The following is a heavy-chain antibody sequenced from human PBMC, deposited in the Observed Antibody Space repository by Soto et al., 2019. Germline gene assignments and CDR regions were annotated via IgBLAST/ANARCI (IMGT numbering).Heavy chain of an antibody. J-gene: IGHJ3*02. D-gene: IGHD7-27*01. CDR1: GFTFSSYA. V-gene: IGHV3-30-3*01. CDR2: ISYDGSNK. CDR3: ASQKLGQDPDAFDI. Sequence: QVQLVESGGGVVQPGRSLRLSCAASGFTFSSYAMHWVRQAPGKGLEWVAVISYDGSNKYYADSVKGRFTISRDNSKNTLYLQMNGLRAEDTAVYYCASQKLGQDPDAFDIWGQGTMVTVSS.